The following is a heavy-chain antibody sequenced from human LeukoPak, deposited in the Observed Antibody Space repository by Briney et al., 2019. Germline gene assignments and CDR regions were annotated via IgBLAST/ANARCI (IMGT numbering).Heavy chain of an antibody. Sequence: SETLSLTCTVSGGSISSYYWSWIRQPPGKGLEWIGYIYYSGSTNYNPSLKSRVTISADTSKNQFSLRLSSVTAADTAVYYCARRERYCSSTSCYSYFDYWGQGTLVTVSS. CDR3: ARRERYCSSTSCYSYFDY. CDR1: GGSISSYY. CDR2: IYYSGST. D-gene: IGHD2-2*02. V-gene: IGHV4-59*01. J-gene: IGHJ4*02.